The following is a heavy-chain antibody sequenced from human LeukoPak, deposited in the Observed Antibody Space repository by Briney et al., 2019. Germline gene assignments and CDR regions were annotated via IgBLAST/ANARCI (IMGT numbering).Heavy chain of an antibody. CDR1: GGTFSSYA. J-gene: IGHJ6*03. Sequence: SVKVSCKASGGTFSSYAISWVRQAPGQGLEWMGGIIPIFGTTNYAQKFQGRVTITADKSTSTAYMELSSLRSEDTAVYYCARVRQQLSRKYYYYYMDVWGKGTTVTVSS. D-gene: IGHD6-13*01. CDR3: ARVRQQLSRKYYYYYMDV. V-gene: IGHV1-69*06. CDR2: IIPIFGTT.